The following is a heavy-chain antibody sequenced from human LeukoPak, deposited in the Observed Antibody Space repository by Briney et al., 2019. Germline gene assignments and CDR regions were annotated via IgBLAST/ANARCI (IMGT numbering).Heavy chain of an antibody. J-gene: IGHJ4*02. D-gene: IGHD4-23*01. CDR3: AREPGGGNSYYFDY. Sequence: SDTLSLTCGVSGYSISSGYSWRWIRQPPGRGLEWSGSFYHSGSTYYNPSLKSRVTISLDTSKNQFSLQLRSVTAADTAVYYCAREPGGGNSYYFDYWGQGTLVTVSS. V-gene: IGHV4-38-2*02. CDR2: FYHSGST. CDR1: GYSISSGYS.